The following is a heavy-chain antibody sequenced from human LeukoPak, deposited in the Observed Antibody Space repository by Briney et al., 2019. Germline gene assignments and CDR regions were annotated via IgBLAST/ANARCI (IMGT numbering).Heavy chain of an antibody. CDR1: GYTFTSYG. J-gene: IGHJ6*03. CDR3: ARGPLSSSSTPYYYYMDV. CDR2: ISAYNGNT. Sequence: AASVKVSCKASGYTFTSYGISWVRQAPGQGLEWMGWISAYNGNTNYAQKLQGRVTMTTDTSTSTAYMELRGLRSEDTAVYYCARGPLSSSSTPYYYYMDVWGKGTTVTVSS. V-gene: IGHV1-18*01. D-gene: IGHD6-6*01.